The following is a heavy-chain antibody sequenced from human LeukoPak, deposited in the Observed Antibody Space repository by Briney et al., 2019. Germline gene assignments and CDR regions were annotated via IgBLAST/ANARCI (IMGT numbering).Heavy chain of an antibody. CDR2: IYHSGST. V-gene: IGHV4-30-2*01. CDR3: ARVSGIAAAGEMDV. J-gene: IGHJ6*02. Sequence: PSETLSLTCAVSGGSISSGGYSWSWIRQPPGKGLEWIGYIYHSGSTYYNPSLKSRVTISVDRSKNQFSLKLSSVTAADTAVYYCARVSGIAAAGEMDVWGQGTTVTVSS. D-gene: IGHD6-13*01. CDR1: GGSISSGGYS.